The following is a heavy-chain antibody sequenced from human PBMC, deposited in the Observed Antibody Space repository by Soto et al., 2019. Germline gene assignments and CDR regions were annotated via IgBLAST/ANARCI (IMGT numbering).Heavy chain of an antibody. CDR3: ARDLSPNYDFWSGPDY. V-gene: IGHV3-7*01. J-gene: IGHJ4*02. Sequence: GGSLRLSCAASGFPFSSYWMSWVRQAPGKGLEWVANIKQDGSEKYYVDSVKGRFTISRDNAKNSLYLQMNSLRAEDTAVYYCARDLSPNYDFWSGPDYWGQGTLVTVSS. D-gene: IGHD3-3*01. CDR2: IKQDGSEK. CDR1: GFPFSSYW.